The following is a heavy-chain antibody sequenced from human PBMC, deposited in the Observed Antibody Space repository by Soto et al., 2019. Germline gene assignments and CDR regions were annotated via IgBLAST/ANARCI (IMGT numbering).Heavy chain of an antibody. D-gene: IGHD5-18*01. CDR2: ISSSASTI. CDR1: GFTFSSYA. J-gene: IGHJ3*02. Sequence: PGGSLRLSCAASGFTFSSYAMSWVRQAPGKGLEWVSYISSSASTIYYADSVEGRFTISRDNAKKSLLLQMNSLRVEDTAVYYCARGRLDSYGYDDAFDIWGQGTMVPVSS. V-gene: IGHV3-48*04. CDR3: ARGRLDSYGYDDAFDI.